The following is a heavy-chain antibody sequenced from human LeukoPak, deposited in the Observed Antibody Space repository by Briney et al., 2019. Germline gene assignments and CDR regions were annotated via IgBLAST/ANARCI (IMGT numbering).Heavy chain of an antibody. D-gene: IGHD4-17*01. J-gene: IGHJ5*02. V-gene: IGHV4-39*07. Sequence: KPSETLSLTCTVSGDSISSNNYYWGWIRQPPGKGLEWIGSVYYGGNTYYNPSLKSRVTISINTSKNQFSLKLSSVTAADTAVYYCARDKGSSWFTVTIQQNWFDPWGQGTLVTVSS. CDR2: VYYGGNT. CDR1: GDSISSNNYY. CDR3: ARDKGSSWFTVTIQQNWFDP.